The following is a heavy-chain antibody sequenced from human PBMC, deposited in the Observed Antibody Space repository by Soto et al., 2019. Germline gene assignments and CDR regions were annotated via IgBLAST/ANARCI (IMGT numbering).Heavy chain of an antibody. V-gene: IGHV3-30-3*01. Sequence: QVQLVESGGGVVQPGRSLRLSCAASGFTFSSYAMHWVRQAPGKGLEWVAVISYDGSNKYYADSVKGRFTISRDNSKNTLYLQMNRLRAEDTAVYYCARGKDSSSWYSIYYGMDVWGQGTTVTVSS. CDR2: ISYDGSNK. J-gene: IGHJ6*02. D-gene: IGHD6-13*01. CDR1: GFTFSSYA. CDR3: ARGKDSSSWYSIYYGMDV.